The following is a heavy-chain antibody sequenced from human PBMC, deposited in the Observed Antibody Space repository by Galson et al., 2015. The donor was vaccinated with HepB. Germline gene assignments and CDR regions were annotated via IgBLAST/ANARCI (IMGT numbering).Heavy chain of an antibody. Sequence: SVKVSCKASGYTFTSYGISWVRQAPGQGLEWMGWISAYNGNTNYAQKLQGRATMTTDTSTSTAYMELRSLRSDDTAVYYCASSRITIFGVVLDYWGQGTLVTVSS. D-gene: IGHD3-3*01. CDR3: ASSRITIFGVVLDY. J-gene: IGHJ4*02. CDR2: ISAYNGNT. V-gene: IGHV1-18*01. CDR1: GYTFTSYG.